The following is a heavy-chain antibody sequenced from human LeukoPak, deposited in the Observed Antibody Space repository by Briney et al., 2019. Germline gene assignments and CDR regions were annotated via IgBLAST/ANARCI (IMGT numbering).Heavy chain of an antibody. CDR2: IKDDGSGK. CDR1: GFTFSNYW. J-gene: IGHJ4*02. CDR3: ASSTGYSYGYFDY. D-gene: IGHD5-18*01. V-gene: IGHV3-7*01. Sequence: GGSLRLSCAASGFTFSNYWMSWVRQAPGKGLEWVANIKDDGSGKYYVDSLKGRFTISRDNAKNSLYLQMNSLRAEDTAVYYCASSTGYSYGYFDYWGQGTLVTVSS.